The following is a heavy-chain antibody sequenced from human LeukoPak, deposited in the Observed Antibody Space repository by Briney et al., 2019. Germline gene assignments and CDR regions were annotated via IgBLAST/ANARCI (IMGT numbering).Heavy chain of an antibody. CDR2: ISSNGGNT. Sequence: GGSLRLSCAASGFTFRSFAIHWVRQAPGKGLEYVSGISSNGGNTFYASSVQGRFTISRDNSKNTLYLQMGSLRGDDTAVYYCATIGLPWGQGTLVTVSS. V-gene: IGHV3-64*01. J-gene: IGHJ4*02. CDR1: GFTFRSFA. CDR3: ATIGLP. D-gene: IGHD3-22*01.